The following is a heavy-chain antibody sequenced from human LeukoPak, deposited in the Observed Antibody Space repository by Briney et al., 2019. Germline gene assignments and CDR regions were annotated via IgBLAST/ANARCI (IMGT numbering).Heavy chain of an antibody. CDR2: INPNNGVT. Sequence: GASVKVSCKASGYTFTAHYMHWVRQTPGQGLEWMAWINPNNGVTDYAQKFQGRITVTRDTSISTAYMELRSLTSDDTAIYYCARDQGIEIAEDYWGQGTLVNVSS. D-gene: IGHD2-21*01. V-gene: IGHV1-2*02. CDR3: ARDQGIEIAEDY. J-gene: IGHJ4*02. CDR1: GYTFTAHY.